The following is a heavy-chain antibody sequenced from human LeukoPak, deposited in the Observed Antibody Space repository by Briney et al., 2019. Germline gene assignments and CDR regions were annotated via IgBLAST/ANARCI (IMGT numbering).Heavy chain of an antibody. J-gene: IGHJ3*02. Sequence: GGSLRLSCAAPGFTFSSYSMNWVRQAPGKGLEWVSSISSSSSYIYYADSVKGRFTISRDNAKNSLYLQMNSLRAEDTAVYYCASAGAGAFDIWGQGTMVTVSS. D-gene: IGHD1-26*01. CDR1: GFTFSSYS. CDR2: ISSSSSYI. CDR3: ASAGAGAFDI. V-gene: IGHV3-21*01.